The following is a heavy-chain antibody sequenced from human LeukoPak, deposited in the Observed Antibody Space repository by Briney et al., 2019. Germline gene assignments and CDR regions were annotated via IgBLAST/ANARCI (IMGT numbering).Heavy chain of an antibody. Sequence: SVKVSCTASGYTFTGYYIHRVRQAPGQGLEWMGWINPNSGGTNYAQKFQGWVTMTRDTSISTAYMELSRLRSDDTAVYYCARSPYDILTGYYNAFDYWGQGTLVTVSS. CDR3: ARSPYDILTGYYNAFDY. J-gene: IGHJ4*02. V-gene: IGHV1-2*04. CDR1: GYTFTGYY. D-gene: IGHD3-9*01. CDR2: INPNSGGT.